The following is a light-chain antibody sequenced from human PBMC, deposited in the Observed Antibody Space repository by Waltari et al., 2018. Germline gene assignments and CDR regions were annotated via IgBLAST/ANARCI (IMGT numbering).Light chain of an antibody. Sequence: DIQMTQSPSTLSSSVGDRVTTTCRASQSISSWLAWYQQKPGKARKILIYTASSLESGAPSRFSGSGSGIEFTLTISSMQPDDFATYYCQQYNSYPVHFGQGTKLEIK. CDR2: TAS. J-gene: IGKJ2*01. CDR3: QQYNSYPVH. V-gene: IGKV1-5*03. CDR1: QSISSW.